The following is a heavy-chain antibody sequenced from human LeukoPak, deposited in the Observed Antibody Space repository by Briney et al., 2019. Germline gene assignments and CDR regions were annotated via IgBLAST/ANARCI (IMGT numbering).Heavy chain of an antibody. CDR3: ARDSGYDYQVGFDF. Sequence: SETLSLTCTVSGGSISSYYWSWIRQPPGRGLEWIGYIYYSGSTNYNPSLKSRVTISVDTSKNQFSLKLSSVTAADTAVYYCARDSGYDYQVGFDFWGQGTLVTVSS. CDR2: IYYSGST. V-gene: IGHV4-59*01. J-gene: IGHJ4*02. D-gene: IGHD5-12*01. CDR1: GGSISSYY.